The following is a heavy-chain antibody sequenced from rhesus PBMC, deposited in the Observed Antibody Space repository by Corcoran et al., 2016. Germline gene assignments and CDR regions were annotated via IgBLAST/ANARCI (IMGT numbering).Heavy chain of an antibody. V-gene: IGHV4-147*01. CDR1: GGSISSNY. D-gene: IGHD7-45*01. Sequence: QVQLQESGPGLVKPSETLSLTCAVSGGSISSNYWSWIRQSPGKGLEWIGYIYGGRMSTSYNPSLKSRVTMSTDTSKNQFSLKLSSGAAADTAVYYCNLGRGVYGLDSWGQGVVVTVSS. CDR3: NLGRGVYGLDS. CDR2: IYGGRMST. J-gene: IGHJ6*01.